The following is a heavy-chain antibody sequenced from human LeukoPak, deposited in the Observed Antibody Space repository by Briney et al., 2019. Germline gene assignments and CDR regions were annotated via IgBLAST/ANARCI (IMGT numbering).Heavy chain of an antibody. CDR2: IRSTANGYAT. CDR1: GFIFSGSA. D-gene: IGHD3-10*01. CDR3: TGNYYGSGSYADFDY. V-gene: IGHV3-73*01. J-gene: IGHJ4*02. Sequence: PGGSLRLSCAASGFIFSGSALHWVRQASGEGLEWGCRIRSTANGYATAYAASVKGRFTISRDDSKNTAYLQMDSLKTEDTAVYYCTGNYYGSGSYADFDYWGQGTLVTVSS.